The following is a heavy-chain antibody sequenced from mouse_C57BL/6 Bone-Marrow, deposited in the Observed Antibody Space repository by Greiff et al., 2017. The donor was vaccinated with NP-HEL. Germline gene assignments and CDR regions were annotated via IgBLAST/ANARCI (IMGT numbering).Heavy chain of an antibody. CDR1: GYTFTSYW. V-gene: IGHV1-55*01. CDR2: IYPGSGST. D-gene: IGHD3-2*02. CDR3: ARGQLRLDYFDY. J-gene: IGHJ2*01. Sequence: QVQLQQPGAELVKPGASVKMSCKASGYTFTSYWLTWVKQRPGQGLEWIGDIYPGSGSTNYNEKFKSKATLTVDTSSSTAYMQLSSLTSEDSAVYYCARGQLRLDYFDYWGQGTTLTVSS.